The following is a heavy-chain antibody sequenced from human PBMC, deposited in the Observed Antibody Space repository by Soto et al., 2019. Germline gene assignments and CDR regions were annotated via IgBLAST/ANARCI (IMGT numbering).Heavy chain of an antibody. CDR2: ISAGGSST. J-gene: IGHJ4*02. CDR3: AKDTSGYNYGYGGEEAYFDY. CDR1: GFTFSTYA. Sequence: EVQLLESGGGLVQPGGSLRLSCAASGFTFSTYAMSWVRQAPGKGLEWVSAISAGGSSTRYTDSVKGRFTISRDNSKNTLYLQMNSLRAEDTAVYYCAKDTSGYNYGYGGEEAYFDYWGQGTRVTVSS. V-gene: IGHV3-23*01. D-gene: IGHD5-18*01.